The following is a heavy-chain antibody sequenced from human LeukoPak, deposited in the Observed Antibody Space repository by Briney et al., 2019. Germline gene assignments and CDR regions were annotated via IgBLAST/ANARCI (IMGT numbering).Heavy chain of an antibody. V-gene: IGHV3-9*03. CDR2: ITWNSGVI. Sequence: GRSLTLSCPASRFTFDVYAIHWVRHAPGEGLEWVSGITWNSGVIGYEDSVKGRFTISRDNAKNSLYLQINSLRAEDMALYYCAKEGGGNSFDIWGQGTRVTVSS. D-gene: IGHD4-23*01. CDR3: AKEGGGNSFDI. CDR1: RFTFDVYA. J-gene: IGHJ3*02.